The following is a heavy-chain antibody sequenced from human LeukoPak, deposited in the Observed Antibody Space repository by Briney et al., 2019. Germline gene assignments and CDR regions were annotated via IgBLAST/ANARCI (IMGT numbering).Heavy chain of an antibody. V-gene: IGHV3-23*01. J-gene: IGHJ6*03. CDR1: GFTFSSYA. D-gene: IGHD2-2*01. CDR3: AKDATAVPGTVYMDV. CDR2: ISGSGGST. Sequence: PGGSLRLSCAASGFTFSSYAMSWVRQAPGKGLEWVSAISGSGGSTYYADSVKGRFTISRDNAKNSVYLQMTSLRAEDTALYYCAKDATAVPGTVYMDVWGEGTTVTISS.